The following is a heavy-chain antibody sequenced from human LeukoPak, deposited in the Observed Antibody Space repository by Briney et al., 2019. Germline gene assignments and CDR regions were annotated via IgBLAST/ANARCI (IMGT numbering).Heavy chain of an antibody. D-gene: IGHD6-13*01. CDR3: ARVGAAANWFDP. CDR2: IRQDGSEI. Sequence: PGGSLRLSCAASGFTFSSYWMSWVRQAPGKGLEWVANIRQDGSEIYHVDSVKGRFTISRDNAHNSLYLQMSSLRSEDTAVYFCARVGAAANWFDPWGQGTLVTVSS. V-gene: IGHV3-7*01. CDR1: GFTFSSYW. J-gene: IGHJ5*02.